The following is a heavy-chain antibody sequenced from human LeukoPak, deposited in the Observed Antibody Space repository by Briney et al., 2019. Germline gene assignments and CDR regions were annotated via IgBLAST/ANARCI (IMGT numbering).Heavy chain of an antibody. Sequence: PSETLSLTCTVSGGSISSSSYYWGWIRPPPGKGLEWIGSIYYSGSTYYNPSLKSRVTISVDTSKNQFSLKLSSVTAADTAVYYCARRSRPTYFDYWGQGTLVTVSS. V-gene: IGHV4-39*01. J-gene: IGHJ4*02. CDR3: ARRSRPTYFDY. CDR2: IYYSGST. CDR1: GGSISSSSYY.